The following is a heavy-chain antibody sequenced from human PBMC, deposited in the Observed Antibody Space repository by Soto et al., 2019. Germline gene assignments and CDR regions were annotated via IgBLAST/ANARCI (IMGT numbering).Heavy chain of an antibody. CDR2: INAGNRNT. V-gene: IGHV1-3*01. D-gene: IGHD3-3*01. J-gene: IGHJ4*02. CDR3: ARTSGYYFYDY. CDR1: GYTFTSYA. Sequence: ASVKVSCKASGYTFTSYAMHWVRQAPGQRLEWMGWINAGNRNTKYSQKFQGRVTITRDTSASTAYMELSSLRSEDTAVYYCARTSGYYFYDYWGQGTLVTVSS.